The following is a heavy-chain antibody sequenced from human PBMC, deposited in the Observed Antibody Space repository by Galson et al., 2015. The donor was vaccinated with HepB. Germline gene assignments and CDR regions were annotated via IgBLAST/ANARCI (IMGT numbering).Heavy chain of an antibody. J-gene: IGHJ2*01. CDR3: ARDPLGPRAAIDNYYLDL. V-gene: IGHV3-30*03. CDR1: EFTFSNYG. Sequence: SLRLSCAASEFTFSNYGMHWVRQAPGKGLEWVAVISYDGSKKYSADSLKGRFTISRDNSKNTLSLQMTSLRTEDTAVYYCARDPLGPRAAIDNYYLDLWGRGTLVTVSS. CDR2: ISYDGSKK. D-gene: IGHD4-11*01.